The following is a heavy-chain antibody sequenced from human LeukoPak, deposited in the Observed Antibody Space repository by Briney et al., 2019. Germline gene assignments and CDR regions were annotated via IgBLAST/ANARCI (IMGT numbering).Heavy chain of an antibody. J-gene: IGHJ4*02. CDR3: ARDWRLYYYDSSGYYGGWTEYFDY. D-gene: IGHD3-22*01. CDR2: IYYSGST. V-gene: IGHV4-59*01. CDR1: GGSISSYY. Sequence: SETLSLTCTVSGGSISSYYWSWIRQPPGKGLEWIGYIYYSGSTNYNPSLKSRVTISVDTSKNQFSLKLSSVTAADTAVYYCARDWRLYYYDSSGYYGGWTEYFDYWGQGTLVTVSS.